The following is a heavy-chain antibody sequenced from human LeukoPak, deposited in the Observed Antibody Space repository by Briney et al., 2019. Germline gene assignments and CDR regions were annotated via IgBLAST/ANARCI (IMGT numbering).Heavy chain of an antibody. Sequence: SETLSLXCTVSGGSISSYYWSWIRQPPGKGLEWIGYIYYTGSTTYNPSLKSRVTMSVDTSKNQFSLKLSSVTAADTAVYYCARYYCSSTTCYNFDFWGQGTLVTVSS. CDR2: IYYTGST. CDR3: ARYYCSSTTCYNFDF. CDR1: GGSISSYY. J-gene: IGHJ4*02. V-gene: IGHV4-59*01. D-gene: IGHD2-2*02.